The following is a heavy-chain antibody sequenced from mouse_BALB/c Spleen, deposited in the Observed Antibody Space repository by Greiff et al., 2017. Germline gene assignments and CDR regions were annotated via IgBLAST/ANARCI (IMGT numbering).Heavy chain of an antibody. CDR2: IRNKANGYST. V-gene: IGHV7-3*02. J-gene: IGHJ2*01. Sequence: EVKLVESGAGLVQPGGSLRLSCATSGFTFTDYYMSWVRQPPGKALEWLGFIRNKANGYSTEYSSSVKGRFTISRDNSQSILYLQMNTLRAEDSATYYCARDLGRAFFDYWGQGTTLTVSS. D-gene: IGHD4-1*01. CDR3: ARDLGRAFFDY. CDR1: GFTFTDYY.